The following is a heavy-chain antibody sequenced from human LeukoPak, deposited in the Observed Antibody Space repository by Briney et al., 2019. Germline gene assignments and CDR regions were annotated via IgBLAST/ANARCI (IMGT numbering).Heavy chain of an antibody. Sequence: PSETLSLTCTVSGDSISGFYWNWIRQPPGKGLEWIGHVYDSGSTTYNPSVKSRVIISQDTSKNEFSLKLKSVTAADTAVYYCARGHYSSGWYLDYWGQGALVSVPS. CDR1: GDSISGFY. J-gene: IGHJ4*02. V-gene: IGHV4-59*01. D-gene: IGHD6-19*01. CDR2: VYDSGST. CDR3: ARGHYSSGWYLDY.